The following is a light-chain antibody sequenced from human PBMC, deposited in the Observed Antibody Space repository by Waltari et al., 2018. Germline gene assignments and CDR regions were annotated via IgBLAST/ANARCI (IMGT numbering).Light chain of an antibody. CDR2: GAS. V-gene: IGKV3-11*01. CDR3: QQYSNWPLT. J-gene: IGKJ4*01. Sequence: ETVFTQSPATLSLFRAERATRSCRASQSVVRYLAWYKQKPGQTPRLLSYGASSRATGIPDRFSGSVSATDFTLTISSLEPEDFAVYYCQQYSNWPLTFGGGTKVEIK. CDR1: QSVVRY.